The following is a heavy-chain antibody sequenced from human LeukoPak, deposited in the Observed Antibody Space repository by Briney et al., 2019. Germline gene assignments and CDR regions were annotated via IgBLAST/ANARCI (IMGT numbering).Heavy chain of an antibody. CDR1: GFTVSSNY. CDR3: AKVSTGGDYDPTFDY. CDR2: ISGSGGST. V-gene: IGHV3-23*01. D-gene: IGHD4-17*01. Sequence: GGSLRLSCAASGFTVSSNYMSWVRQAPGKGLEWVSAISGSGGSTYYADSVKGRFTISRDNSKNTLYLQMNSLRAEDTAVYYCAKVSTGGDYDPTFDYWGQGTLVTVSS. J-gene: IGHJ4*02.